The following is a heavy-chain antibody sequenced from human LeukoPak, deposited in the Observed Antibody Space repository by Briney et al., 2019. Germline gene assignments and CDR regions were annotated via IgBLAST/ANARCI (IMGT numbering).Heavy chain of an antibody. CDR1: GVSISSGGYY. D-gene: IGHD3-10*01. CDR2: IYYDGST. J-gene: IGHJ4*02. V-gene: IGHV4-31*03. CDR3: ARGSEGGWMISSGTYYIGDFDY. Sequence: PSETLSLTCTVSGVSISSGGYYWSWIRQHPGNGLEWIGHIYYDGSTYYNPSLKSRVTISVDTSMNQFFLKLSSVTAADTAVYYCARGSEGGWMISSGTYYIGDFDYLGQGTLVTVSS.